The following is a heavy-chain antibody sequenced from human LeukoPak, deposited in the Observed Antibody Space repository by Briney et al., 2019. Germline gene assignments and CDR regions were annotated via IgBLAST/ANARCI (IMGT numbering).Heavy chain of an antibody. D-gene: IGHD2-8*01. CDR2: INPSGGST. CDR3: ARQGYCTNGVCLPPDNWFDP. Sequence: ASVKVSCKASGYTFTSYYMHWVRQAPGQGLEWMGIINPSGGSTSYAQKFQGRVTMTRDTSTSTVYMELSSLRSEDTAVYYCARQGYCTNGVCLPPDNWFDPWGQGTLVTVSS. CDR1: GYTFTSYY. J-gene: IGHJ5*02. V-gene: IGHV1-46*01.